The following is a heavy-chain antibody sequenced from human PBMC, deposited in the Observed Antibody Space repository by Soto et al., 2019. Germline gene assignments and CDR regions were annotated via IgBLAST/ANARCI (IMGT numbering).Heavy chain of an antibody. Sequence: SVKVSCKASGGTFSSYAISWVRQAPGQGLEWMGGIIPIFGTANYAQKFQGRVTITADESTSTAYMELSSLRSEGTAVYYCARASNMTTVTTGYYGMDVWGQGTTVTVSS. J-gene: IGHJ6*02. CDR3: ARASNMTTVTTGYYGMDV. D-gene: IGHD4-4*01. CDR1: GGTFSSYA. CDR2: IIPIFGTA. V-gene: IGHV1-69*13.